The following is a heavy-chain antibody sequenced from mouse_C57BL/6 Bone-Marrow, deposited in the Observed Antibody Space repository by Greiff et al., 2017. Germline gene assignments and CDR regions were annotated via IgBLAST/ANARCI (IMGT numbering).Heavy chain of an antibody. D-gene: IGHD1-1*01. CDR2: IHPNSGST. Sequence: QVQLQQPGAELVKPGASVKLSCKASGYTFTSYWMHWVKQRPGQGLEWVGMIHPNSGSTNYNEKFKSKATLTVDKSSSTAYMQLSSLTSEDSAVYYCARGYYGSSYRWYFDVWGTGTTVTVSS. CDR3: ARGYYGSSYRWYFDV. CDR1: GYTFTSYW. V-gene: IGHV1-64*01. J-gene: IGHJ1*03.